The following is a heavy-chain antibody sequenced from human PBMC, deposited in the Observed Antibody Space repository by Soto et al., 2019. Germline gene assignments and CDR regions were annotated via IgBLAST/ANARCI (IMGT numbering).Heavy chain of an antibody. CDR1: GYTFTSYA. CDR3: ARGARGYCSGGSCYIYYYYMDA. D-gene: IGHD2-15*01. Sequence: ASVKVSCKASGYTFTSYAMHWVRQAPGQRLEWMGWINAGNGNTKYSQKFQGRVTITRDTSASTAYMELSSLRSEDTAVYYCARGARGYCSGGSCYIYYYYMDAWGKGTTVTAP. V-gene: IGHV1-3*01. CDR2: INAGNGNT. J-gene: IGHJ6*03.